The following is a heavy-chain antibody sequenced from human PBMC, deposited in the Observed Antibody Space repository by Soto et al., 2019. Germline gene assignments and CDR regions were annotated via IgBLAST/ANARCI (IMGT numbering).Heavy chain of an antibody. V-gene: IGHV1-8*01. CDR3: ARDDRDDAFDI. D-gene: IGHD3-10*01. CDR1: GYTFTSSD. J-gene: IGHJ3*02. CDR2: MNPNSGNT. Sequence: QVHLVQSGAEVQKPGASVKVSCKASGYTFTSSDINWVRQATGQGLEWMGWMNPNSGNTGYAQKFQDRVTMTRDTSISTAYMELSSLTSEDTAVYYCARDDRDDAFDIWGQGTMVTVSS.